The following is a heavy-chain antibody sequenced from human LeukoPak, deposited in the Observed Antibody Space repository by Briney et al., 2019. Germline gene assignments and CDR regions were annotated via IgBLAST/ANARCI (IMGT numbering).Heavy chain of an antibody. D-gene: IGHD2-2*01. CDR2: IYNSGRT. CDR1: GGSISDYH. Sequence: PSETLSLTCTVSGGSISDYHWSWIRQPPGKGLEYIGYIYNSGRTFYNPSLKSRVTISVDTSKNQFSLKLSSVTAADTAVYYCARGPLRFCSSTSCRYYYYYYGMDVWGQGTTVTVSS. J-gene: IGHJ6*02. V-gene: IGHV4-59*01. CDR3: ARGPLRFCSSTSCRYYYYYYGMDV.